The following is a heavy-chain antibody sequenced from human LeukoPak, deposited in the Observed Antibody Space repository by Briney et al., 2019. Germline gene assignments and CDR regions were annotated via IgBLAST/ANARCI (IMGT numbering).Heavy chain of an antibody. Sequence: SVKVSCKASGGTFSSYAISWVRQAPGQGLEWMGGIIPIFETTNYAQKFQGRVTITADESTNTAFMELSSLRSEDTAVYYCASRQGHCSSTSCYSLLDYWGQGTVVTVSS. CDR3: ASRQGHCSSTSCYSLLDY. D-gene: IGHD2-2*01. CDR1: GGTFSSYA. V-gene: IGHV1-69*13. J-gene: IGHJ4*02. CDR2: IIPIFETT.